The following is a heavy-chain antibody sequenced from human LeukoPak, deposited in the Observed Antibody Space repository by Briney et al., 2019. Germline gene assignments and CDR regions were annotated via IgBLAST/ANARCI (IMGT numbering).Heavy chain of an antibody. J-gene: IGHJ5*02. V-gene: IGHV4-39*07. D-gene: IGHD4-11*01. Sequence: SETLSLTCTVSGGSISSGSYYWSWIRQPPGKGLEWIGEINHSGSTNYNPSLKSRVTISVDTSKNQFSLKLSSVTAADTAVYYCARKRSYSNYSRGNWFDPWGQGTLVTVSS. CDR1: GGSISSGSYY. CDR3: ARKRSYSNYSRGNWFDP. CDR2: INHSGST.